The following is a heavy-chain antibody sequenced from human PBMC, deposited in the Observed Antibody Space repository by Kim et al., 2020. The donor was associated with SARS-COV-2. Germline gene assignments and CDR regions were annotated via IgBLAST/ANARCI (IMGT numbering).Heavy chain of an antibody. J-gene: IGHJ5*02. V-gene: IGHV1-18*04. CDR1: GYTFTSYG. CDR3: ARSEARWTSGVVPAAIPGDWFDP. D-gene: IGHD2-2*01. Sequence: ASVKVSCKASGYTFTSYGISWVRQAPGQGLEWMGWISAYNGNTNYAQKLQGRVTMTTDTSTSTAYMELRSLRSDDTAVYYCARSEARWTSGVVPAAIPGDWFDPWGQGTLVTVSS. CDR2: ISAYNGNT.